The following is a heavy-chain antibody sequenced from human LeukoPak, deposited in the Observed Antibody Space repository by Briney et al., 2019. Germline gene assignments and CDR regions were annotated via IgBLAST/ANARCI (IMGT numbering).Heavy chain of an antibody. CDR1: GGSFSGYY. V-gene: IGHV4-34*01. CDR2: IYYSGST. CDR3: ASGDSSSWNYYYYYMDV. J-gene: IGHJ6*03. D-gene: IGHD6-13*01. Sequence: SETLSLTCAVYGGSFSGYYWGWIRQPPGKGLEWIGSIYYSGSTYYNPSLKSRVTISVDTSKNQFSLKLSSVTAADTAVYYCASGDSSSWNYYYYYMDVWGKGTTVTVSS.